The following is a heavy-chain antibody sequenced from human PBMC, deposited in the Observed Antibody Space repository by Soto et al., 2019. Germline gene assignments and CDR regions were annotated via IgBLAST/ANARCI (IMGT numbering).Heavy chain of an antibody. CDR2: IYHSGST. V-gene: IGHV4-4*02. D-gene: IGHD3-22*01. J-gene: IGHJ6*03. Sequence: SETLSLTWAVSSGSISSSNWWSWVRQPPGKGLEWIGEIYHSGSTNYNPSLKSRVTISVDKSKNQFSLKLSSVTAADTAVYYCARGLGYLGYYYYYYMDVWGKGTTVTVSS. CDR1: SGSISSSNW. CDR3: ARGLGYLGYYYYYYMDV.